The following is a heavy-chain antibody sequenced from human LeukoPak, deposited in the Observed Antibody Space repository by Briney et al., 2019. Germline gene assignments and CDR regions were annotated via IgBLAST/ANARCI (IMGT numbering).Heavy chain of an antibody. CDR3: ARGKYYYDSNSSYRYFDP. CDR1: GGSISSYY. Sequence: SETLSLTCTVSGGSISSYYWGWIRQPAGKGLEWIGRIYTTGNTNYNPSLKSRVTMSIDTSKKQFSLKLSSVTAADTAVYYCARGKYYYDSNSSYRYFDPWGQGTLVTVSS. CDR2: IYTTGNT. J-gene: IGHJ5*02. D-gene: IGHD3-22*01. V-gene: IGHV4-4*07.